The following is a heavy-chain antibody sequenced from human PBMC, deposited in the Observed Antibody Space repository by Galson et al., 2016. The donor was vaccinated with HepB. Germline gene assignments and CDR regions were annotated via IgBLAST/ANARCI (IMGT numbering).Heavy chain of an antibody. CDR3: ARTSDHVYYGMDV. Sequence: SLRLSCAVSGFSFTTSTMNWVRQAPGKGLEWVAIILYDGSNKSYADSVKGRFTISRDNSKNTLYLQMNSLRAEDTAVYYCARTSDHVYYGMDVWGQGTTVTVSS. V-gene: IGHV3-30*03. J-gene: IGHJ6*02. CDR1: GFSFTTST. CDR2: ILYDGSNK. D-gene: IGHD1-14*01.